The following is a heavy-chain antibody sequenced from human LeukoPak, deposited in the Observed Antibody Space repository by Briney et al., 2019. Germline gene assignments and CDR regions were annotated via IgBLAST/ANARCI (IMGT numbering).Heavy chain of an antibody. CDR1: GGTFSSYA. CDR2: IIPIFGTA. D-gene: IGHD4-17*01. Sequence: SVKVSCKASGGTFSSYAISWVRQAPGQGLEWMGGIIPIFGTANYAQKFQGRVTITADESTSTAYMELSSLRSEDTAVYYCARETGSAVGSTDFDYWGQGTLVTVSS. J-gene: IGHJ4*02. CDR3: ARETGSAVGSTDFDY. V-gene: IGHV1-69*13.